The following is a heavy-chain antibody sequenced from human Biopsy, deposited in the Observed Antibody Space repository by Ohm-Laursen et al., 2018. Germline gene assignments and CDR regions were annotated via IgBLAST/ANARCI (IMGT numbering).Heavy chain of an antibody. D-gene: IGHD3-10*01. CDR1: GFTFSASA. CDR3: AKQEGVAYGDIDY. CDR2: IRSKAKSYAT. J-gene: IGHJ4*02. V-gene: IGHV3-73*01. Sequence: SLRLSCSASGFTFSASAVHWVRQASGKGLEWVGRIRSKAKSYATAYAASVTGRFTISRDDSKNTTYLQMNSLRPEDTAVYYCAKQEGVAYGDIDYWGQGTLVTVSS.